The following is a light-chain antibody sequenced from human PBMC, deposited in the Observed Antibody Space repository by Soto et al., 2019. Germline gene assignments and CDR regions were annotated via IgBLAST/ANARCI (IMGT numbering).Light chain of an antibody. CDR2: LGS. CDR1: QSLLYSNGYNY. J-gene: IGKJ5*01. CDR3: MQALQTPRT. V-gene: IGKV2-28*01. Sequence: EIVMTQSPLSLSVTPGEPASISCRSSQSLLYSNGYNYLDWYLQKPGQSPQLLIYLGSNRASGVPDRFSGSGSGTDFTLEISRVEAEDVGVYYCMQALQTPRTFGQGTRLEIK.